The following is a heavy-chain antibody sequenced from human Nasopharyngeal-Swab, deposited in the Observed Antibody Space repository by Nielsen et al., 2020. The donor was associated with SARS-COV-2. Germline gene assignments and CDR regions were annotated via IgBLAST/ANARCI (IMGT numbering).Heavy chain of an antibody. V-gene: IGHV5-51*01. D-gene: IGHD2-2*01. CDR1: GYSFTSYW. CDR3: VRHENIVVVPDY. Sequence: GESLKISCQGSGYSFTSYWIGWVRQMPGKGLEWRGIIYPGDSDTRYSPSFQGQVTISADKSISTAYLQWSSLKASDTAMYYCVRHENIVVVPDYWGQGTLVTVSS. J-gene: IGHJ4*02. CDR2: IYPGDSDT.